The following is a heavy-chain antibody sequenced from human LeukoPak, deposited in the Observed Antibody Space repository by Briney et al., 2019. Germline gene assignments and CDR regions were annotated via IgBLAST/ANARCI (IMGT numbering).Heavy chain of an antibody. CDR3: ASAYYDSGNTGH. CDR2: ISSSSSYI. J-gene: IGHJ4*02. Sequence: GGSLRLSCAASGFTFSSYSMNWVRQAPGKGLEWVSSISSSSSYIYYADSVKGRFTISRDNAKNSLYLQMNSLRAEDTAVYYCASAYYDSGNTGHWGQGTLVTVSS. V-gene: IGHV3-21*01. CDR1: GFTFSSYS. D-gene: IGHD3-10*01.